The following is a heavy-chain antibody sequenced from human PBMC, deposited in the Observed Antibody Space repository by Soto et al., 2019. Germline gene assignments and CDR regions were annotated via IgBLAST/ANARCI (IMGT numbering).Heavy chain of an antibody. CDR1: EYSFTGHY. V-gene: IGHV1-2*02. CDR2: IDPKSGDT. D-gene: IGHD3-22*01. J-gene: IGHJ5*02. CDR3: ARDYGKSGYDYSDP. Sequence: ASVKVSCKASEYSFTGHYLHWVRQAPGEGLEWMGWIDPKSGDTNYARKFKDRVTMTSDTSISTAYLDLNSLRSDDTAVYYCARDYGKSGYDYSDPWGQGTLVTVSS.